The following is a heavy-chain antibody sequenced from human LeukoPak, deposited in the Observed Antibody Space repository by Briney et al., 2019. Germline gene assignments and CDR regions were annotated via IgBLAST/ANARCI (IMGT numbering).Heavy chain of an antibody. J-gene: IGHJ3*02. V-gene: IGHV3-30-3*01. CDR1: GFTFSSYA. Sequence: GGSLRLSCAASGFTFSSYAMHWVRQAPGKGLEWVAVISYDGSNKYYADSVKGRFTISRDNSKNTLYLQMNSLRAEDTAVYYCASTVVPAAIGDAFDIWGQGTMVTVSS. CDR3: ASTVVPAAIGDAFDI. D-gene: IGHD2-2*02. CDR2: ISYDGSNK.